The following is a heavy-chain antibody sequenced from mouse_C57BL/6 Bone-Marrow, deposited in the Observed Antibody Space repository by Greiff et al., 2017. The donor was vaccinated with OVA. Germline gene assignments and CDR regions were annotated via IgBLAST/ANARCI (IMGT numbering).Heavy chain of an antibody. CDR1: GFTFSDYG. D-gene: IGHD1-1*01. J-gene: IGHJ4*01. CDR3: ARNPYYYGSMDY. CDR2: ISSGSSTI. Sequence: EVKLVESGGGLVKPGGSLKLSCAASGFTFSDYGMHWVRQAPEKGLEWVAYISSGSSTIYYADTVKGRFTISRDNAKNTLFLQMTSLRSEDTAMYYCARNPYYYGSMDYWGQGTSVTVSS. V-gene: IGHV5-17*01.